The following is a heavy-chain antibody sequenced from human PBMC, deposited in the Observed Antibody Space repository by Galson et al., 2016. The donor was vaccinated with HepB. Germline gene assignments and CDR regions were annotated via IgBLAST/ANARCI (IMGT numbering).Heavy chain of an antibody. D-gene: IGHD3-10*01. CDR3: ARDPSTIVRGVVSYYFDS. Sequence: SLRLSCAASGFTFSSYGMHWVRQAPGKGLEWLTVLSYDGSNKYYAHSVKGRFTISRDNSKNTLYLQMNSLRTEDTAVYFCARDPSTIVRGVVSYYFDSWGQGTLVTGSS. J-gene: IGHJ4*02. CDR2: LSYDGSNK. CDR1: GFTFSSYG. V-gene: IGHV3-30-3*01.